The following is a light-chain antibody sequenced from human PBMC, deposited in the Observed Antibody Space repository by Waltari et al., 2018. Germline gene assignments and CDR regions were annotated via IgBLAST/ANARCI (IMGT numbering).Light chain of an antibody. J-gene: IGLJ3*02. CDR1: SSDVGSYSL. V-gene: IGLV2-23*01. CDR2: EDT. CDR3: CSDTLTNTWL. Sequence: QSALTQPASVSGSPGQPITISCTGTSSDVGSYSLVSWYRQHPGEAPRVISFEDTKRPSGVSNRFSGSKAGNTASLTISGLQAEDEADYYCCSDTLTNTWLFGGGTKLTVL.